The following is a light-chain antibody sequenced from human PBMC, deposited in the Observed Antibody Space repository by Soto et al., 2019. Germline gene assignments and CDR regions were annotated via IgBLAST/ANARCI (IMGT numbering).Light chain of an antibody. CDR1: QSISSW. Sequence: DIQMTQSPSTLSASVGDRVTITCRASQSISSWLAWYQQKPGKAPKLLIYDASSLESGVPSRFSGGGSATEFTLTISSLQPDDFATYYCQQYNSYSSWTFGQGTKVEIK. CDR3: QQYNSYSSWT. J-gene: IGKJ1*01. CDR2: DAS. V-gene: IGKV1-5*01.